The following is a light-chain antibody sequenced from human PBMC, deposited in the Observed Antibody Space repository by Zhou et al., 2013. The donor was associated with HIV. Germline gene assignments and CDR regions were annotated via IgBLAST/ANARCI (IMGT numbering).Light chain of an antibody. CDR2: KAS. J-gene: IGKJ1*01. CDR3: QQSYNIPRT. V-gene: IGKV1-5*03. Sequence: DIQLTQSPSTLSASVGDRVTITCRASQTVGKWLAWYQQKPGKAPKVLIYKASTLESGVPSRFSGSRSGAEFTLTISGLQPEDFATYYCQQSYNIPRTFGQGTKVEFK. CDR1: QTVGKW.